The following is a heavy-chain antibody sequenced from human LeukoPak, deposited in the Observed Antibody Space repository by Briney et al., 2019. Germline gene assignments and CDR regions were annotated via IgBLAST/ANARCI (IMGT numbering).Heavy chain of an antibody. V-gene: IGHV1-46*01. Sequence: GASVKVSCKASGYTFTGYYMHWVRQAPGQGLEWMGIINPSGGSTSYAQKFQGRVTMTRDTSTSTVYMELSSLRSEDTAVYYCARSISTIVVVPAAIADYWGQGTLVTVSS. D-gene: IGHD2-2*01. CDR3: ARSISTIVVVPAAIADY. CDR2: INPSGGST. CDR1: GYTFTGYY. J-gene: IGHJ4*02.